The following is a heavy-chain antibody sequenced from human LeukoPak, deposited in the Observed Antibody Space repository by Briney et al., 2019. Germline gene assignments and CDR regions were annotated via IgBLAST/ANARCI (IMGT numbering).Heavy chain of an antibody. V-gene: IGHV3-7*01. CDR3: VKQWAGS. J-gene: IGHJ5*02. CDR1: GFTFSSYW. CDR2: INVDGSEK. Sequence: PGGSLRLSCAASGFTFSSYWLSWVRQAPGKGLEWVAAINVDGSEKYYVDSVKGRFTISRDNAKNSLYLQANRLRGEDTAVYHCVKQWAGSWGQGTLVTVSS. D-gene: IGHD6-19*01.